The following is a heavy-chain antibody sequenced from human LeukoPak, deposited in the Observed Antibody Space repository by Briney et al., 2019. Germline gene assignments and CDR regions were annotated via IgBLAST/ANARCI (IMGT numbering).Heavy chain of an antibody. Sequence: GGSLRLSCAGSGFTFSDFGMHWVRQAPGKGLEWVAFIHYDGSDKFYEDSVKGRFTISRDNSKNTLYLQMNSLRAEDTAVYYCAKDWAYEDNYYYMDVWGKGTTVTISS. CDR3: AKDWAYEDNYYYMDV. CDR1: GFTFSDFG. CDR2: IHYDGSDK. J-gene: IGHJ6*03. D-gene: IGHD3-3*01. V-gene: IGHV3-30*02.